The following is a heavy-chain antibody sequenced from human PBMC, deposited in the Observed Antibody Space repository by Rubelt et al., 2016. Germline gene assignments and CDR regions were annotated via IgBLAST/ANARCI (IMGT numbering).Heavy chain of an antibody. CDR3: AKDPPWGYCLGSSCYSFDY. J-gene: IGHJ4*02. V-gene: IGHV3-23*01. CDR1: GFTFTTSG. D-gene: IGHD2-15*01. CDR2: IVYSGDYQ. Sequence: PGGSLRLSCVASGFTFTTSGMTWIRQAPGKGLEWVSTIVYSGDYQYYADSVKGRFTVSRDNSKNTLYLQMNSLRAEETAVYYCAKDPPWGYCLGSSCYSFDYWGQGTLVTVSS.